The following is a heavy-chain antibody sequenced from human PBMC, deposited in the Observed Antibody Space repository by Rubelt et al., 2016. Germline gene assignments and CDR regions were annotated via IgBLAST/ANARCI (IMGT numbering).Heavy chain of an antibody. CDR1: GFSLTTSGVG. CDR2: IYWDDDK. Sequence: QIILKESGPSLVKPTQTLTLTCTFSGFSLTTSGVGVGWIRQPPGKALEWLAVIYWDDDKRYSPSLKSRLTITTANPKNLVALTMTTMDPVDTAAYFCAHRRLGSGWQYNYFDPWGQGTLVTVSS. J-gene: IGHJ5*02. CDR3: AHRRLGSGWQYNYFDP. D-gene: IGHD5-24*01. V-gene: IGHV2-5*02.